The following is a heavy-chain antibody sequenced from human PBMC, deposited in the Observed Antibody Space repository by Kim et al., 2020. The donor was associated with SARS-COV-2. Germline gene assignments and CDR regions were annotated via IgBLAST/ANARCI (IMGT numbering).Heavy chain of an antibody. CDR3: AKANVFLWFGKFHNDAFDL. Sequence: GGSLRLSCVASGYTFNNFGMHGVRQAPGKGLEWVAVISYEGSKKYYADSVNGRFTISRDSFKNTVFLQMSSLTAEDTAVYYCAKANVFLWFGKFHNDAFDLWGQGTVVTVSS. J-gene: IGHJ3*01. D-gene: IGHD3-10*01. CDR1: GYTFNNFG. CDR2: ISYEGSKK. V-gene: IGHV3-30*18.